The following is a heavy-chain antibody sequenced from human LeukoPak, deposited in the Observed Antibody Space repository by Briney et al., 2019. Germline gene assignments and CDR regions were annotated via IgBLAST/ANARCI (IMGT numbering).Heavy chain of an antibody. V-gene: IGHV4-39*01. CDR2: SYYSGST. J-gene: IGHJ4*02. CDR1: SHSLSSSSYY. Sequence: PSETLSLTCTVSSHSLSSSSYYWGWLRQPPGKGLEWLGSSYYSGSTYYNTSLKSRVPISVDTTKNQFSLNLYSVTAAETAVFYCATSYYYDFRQIDYWGQGTLVTVSS. D-gene: IGHD3-22*01. CDR3: ATSYYYDFRQIDY.